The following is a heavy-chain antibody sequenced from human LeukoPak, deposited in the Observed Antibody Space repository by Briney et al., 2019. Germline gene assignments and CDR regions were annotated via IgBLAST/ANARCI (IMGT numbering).Heavy chain of an antibody. Sequence: GGSLRLSCAASGFTFDDYAMLWVRQAPGKGLEWVSGISWNSGSIGHADSVKGRFTISRDNAKNSLYLQMNSLRAEDTALYYCAKAISSYTFGYYYGMDVWGQGTTVTVSS. D-gene: IGHD3-10*01. J-gene: IGHJ6*02. CDR1: GFTFDDYA. CDR2: ISWNSGSI. V-gene: IGHV3-9*01. CDR3: AKAISSYTFGYYYGMDV.